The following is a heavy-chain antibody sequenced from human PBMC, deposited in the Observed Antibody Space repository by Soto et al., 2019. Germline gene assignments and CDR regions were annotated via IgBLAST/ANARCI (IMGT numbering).Heavy chain of an antibody. CDR3: AKVKSYRGYYDSSFDN. D-gene: IGHD3-22*01. Sequence: QVQLVQSGGGVVQPGRSLRLSCEVSGFTFSSYGIHWVRQAPGKGLEWVAVISYDGGKKDYADSVKGRFTISRDNSKNTLYLQMNSLTAEDTAVYYCAKVKSYRGYYDSSFDNWGQGTLVTVSS. J-gene: IGHJ4*02. CDR1: GFTFSSYG. V-gene: IGHV3-30*18. CDR2: ISYDGGKK.